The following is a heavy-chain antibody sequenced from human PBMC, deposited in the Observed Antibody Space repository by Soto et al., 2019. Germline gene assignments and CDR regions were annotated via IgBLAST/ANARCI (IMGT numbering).Heavy chain of an antibody. CDR3: ARALREGLPIYYFDS. V-gene: IGHV2-26*01. J-gene: IGHJ4*02. CDR1: GFSLSKARMG. CDR2: IFWNDER. D-gene: IGHD1-26*01. Sequence: SGPTLVNPTETLTLTCTVSGFSLSKARMGVSWIRQPPGKALEWLAHIFWNDERSYNTSLKSRLTISRDTSKSQVVLTMTNVDPVDTGTYFCARALREGLPIYYFDSWGQGTLVTVS.